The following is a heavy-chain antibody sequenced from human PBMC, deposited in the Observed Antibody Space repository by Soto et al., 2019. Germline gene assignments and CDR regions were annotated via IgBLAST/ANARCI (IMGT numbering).Heavy chain of an antibody. J-gene: IGHJ4*02. D-gene: IGHD6-19*01. CDR1: GFAVSTSY. CDR3: AKAPTSVPGSY. CDR2: IDSGGST. Sequence: PGGSLRLSFAASGFAVSTSYMNWVRQAPGKGLEWVSVIDSGGSTYYADSVKGRFTISRDNSKNTLYLQMNSLRAEDTAVYYCAKAPTSVPGSYWGQGTLVTVSS. V-gene: IGHV3-53*01.